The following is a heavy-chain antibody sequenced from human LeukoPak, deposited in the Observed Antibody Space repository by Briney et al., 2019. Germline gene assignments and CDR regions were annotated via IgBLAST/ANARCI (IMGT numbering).Heavy chain of an antibody. CDR1: GFTFSSYW. V-gene: IGHV3-74*01. J-gene: IGHJ6*02. CDR2: INSDGSST. Sequence: GGSLRLSCAASGFTFSSYWMHWVRQAPGKGLVWVSRINSDGSSTSYADSVKGRFTISRDNSKNTLYLQMNSLRAEDTAVYYCAKAYCTSSSCSLDYYGLDVWGQGTTVTVSS. CDR3: AKAYCTSSSCSLDYYGLDV. D-gene: IGHD2-2*01.